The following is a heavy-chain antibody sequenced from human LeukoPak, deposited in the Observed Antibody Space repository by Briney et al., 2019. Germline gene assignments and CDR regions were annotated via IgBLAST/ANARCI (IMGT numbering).Heavy chain of an antibody. J-gene: IGHJ4*02. CDR3: ARAAAARPDYFDY. CDR1: GGSISSGGYY. CDR2: IYYSGST. V-gene: IGHV4-31*03. Sequence: SETLSLTCTVSGGSISSGGYYWSWIRQHPGKGLEWIGYIYYSGSTHYNPSLKSRVTISVDTSKNQFSLKLSSVTAADTAVYYCARAAAARPDYFDYWGQGTLVTVSS. D-gene: IGHD6-6*01.